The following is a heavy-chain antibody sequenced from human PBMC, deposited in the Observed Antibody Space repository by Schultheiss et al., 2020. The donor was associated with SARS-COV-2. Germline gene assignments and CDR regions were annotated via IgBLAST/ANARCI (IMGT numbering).Heavy chain of an antibody. Sequence: GGSLRLSCAASGFTFSSYWMHWVRQAPGKGLVWVSAISGSGGSTYYADSVKGRFTISRDNSKNTLYLQMNSLRAEDTAVYYCAKNLRGADFDYWGQGTLVTVSS. CDR3: AKNLRGADFDY. CDR2: ISGSGGST. V-gene: IGHV3-23*01. D-gene: IGHD3-10*01. CDR1: GFTFSSYW. J-gene: IGHJ4*02.